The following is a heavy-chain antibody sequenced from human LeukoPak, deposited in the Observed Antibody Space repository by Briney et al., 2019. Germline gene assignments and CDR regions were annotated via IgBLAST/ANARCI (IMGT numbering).Heavy chain of an antibody. CDR1: GDSLNQYY. J-gene: IGHJ4*02. D-gene: IGHD3-10*01. CDR2: VYYSGST. V-gene: IGHV4-59*01. Sequence: SETLSLTCTVSGDSLNQYYWSWIRQPPGKGLEWIGYVYYSGSTKYNPSLKSRVIISVDTSKNQFSLKLRSVTAADTAVYYCARVHYFGSGLSSYFDYWGQGTLVTASS. CDR3: ARVHYFGSGLSSYFDY.